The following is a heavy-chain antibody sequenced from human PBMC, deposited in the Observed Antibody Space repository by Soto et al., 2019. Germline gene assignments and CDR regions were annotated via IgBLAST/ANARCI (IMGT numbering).Heavy chain of an antibody. CDR1: GYTFTSYA. J-gene: IGHJ4*02. CDR2: INAGNGNT. D-gene: IGHD3-9*01. Sequence: GASVKVSCKASGYTFTSYAMHWVRQAPGQRLEWMGWINAGNGNTKYSQKFQGRVTITRDTSASTAYMELSSLRSEDTAVYYCARGDKLRYFDWLPIGTQIFDYWGKGTLVTVSS. CDR3: ARGDKLRYFDWLPIGTQIFDY. V-gene: IGHV1-3*01.